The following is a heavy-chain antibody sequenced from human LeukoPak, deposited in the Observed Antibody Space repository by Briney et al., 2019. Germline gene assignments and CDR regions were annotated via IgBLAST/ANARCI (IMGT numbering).Heavy chain of an antibody. D-gene: IGHD1-26*01. CDR3: ARQTVGATKSTTYYYYGMDV. CDR2: INAANGNT. Sequence: GASVTVSCKTSGFTFTTYTMHWVRQAPGQRLEWMGWINAANGNTQCSQKFQGRVTITADESTSTAYMELSSLRSEDTAVYYCARQTVGATKSTTYYYYGMDVWGQGTTVTVSS. CDR1: GFTFTTYT. V-gene: IGHV1-3*01. J-gene: IGHJ6*02.